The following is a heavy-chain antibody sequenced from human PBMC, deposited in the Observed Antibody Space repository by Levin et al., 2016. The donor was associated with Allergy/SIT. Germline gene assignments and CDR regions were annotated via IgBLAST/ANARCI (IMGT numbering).Heavy chain of an antibody. J-gene: IGHJ4*02. CDR3: ARADSSGYYQGSFWDY. CDR2: ISSSSSYT. Sequence: WIRQPPGKGLEWVSYISSSSSYTNYADSVKGRFTISRDNAKNSLYLQMNSLRAEDTAVYYCARADSSGYYQGSFWDYWGQGTLVTVS. D-gene: IGHD3-22*01. V-gene: IGHV3-11*06.